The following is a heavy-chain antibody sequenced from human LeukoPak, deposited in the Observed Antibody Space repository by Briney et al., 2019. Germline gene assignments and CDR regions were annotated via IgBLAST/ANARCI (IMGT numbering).Heavy chain of an antibody. CDR1: GGSISSYY. CDR3: ARVLSSSWPKFDY. Sequence: SETLSLTCTVSGGSISSYYWSWIRQPPGKGLEWIGYIYYSGSTNYNPSLKSRVTISVDTSKNQFSLKLSSVTAADTAVYYCARVLSSSWPKFDYWGQGTLVTVSS. D-gene: IGHD6-13*01. V-gene: IGHV4-59*08. J-gene: IGHJ4*02. CDR2: IYYSGST.